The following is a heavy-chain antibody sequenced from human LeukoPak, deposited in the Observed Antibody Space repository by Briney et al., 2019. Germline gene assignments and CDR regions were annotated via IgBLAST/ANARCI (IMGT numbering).Heavy chain of an antibody. CDR3: ARDASSVPPDSGYYGAYYFDY. D-gene: IGHD3-10*01. CDR2: INHSGST. Sequence: SETLSLTCAVYGGSFSGYYWSWIRQPPGKGLEWIGEINHSGSTNYNPSLKSRVTISVDTSKNQFSLKLSSVTAADTVVYYCARDASSVPPDSGYYGAYYFDYWGQGTLVTVSS. J-gene: IGHJ4*02. V-gene: IGHV4-34*01. CDR1: GGSFSGYY.